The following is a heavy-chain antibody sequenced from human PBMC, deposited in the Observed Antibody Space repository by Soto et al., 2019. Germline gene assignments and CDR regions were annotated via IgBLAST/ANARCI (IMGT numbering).Heavy chain of an antibody. CDR2: ISYEGSHT. Sequence: QVQLVESGGGVVQPGRSLRLSCAASGFIFSSYGMHWVRQAPGKGLEWVAVISYEGSHTYYADSVKGRFTITRDNSKNTLYLQMHSLRPEDTAVYYCAKEVHCGGGSCSWSEGFDYRGQGTLLTVSS. CDR3: AKEVHCGGGSCSWSEGFDY. CDR1: GFIFSSYG. D-gene: IGHD2-15*01. V-gene: IGHV3-30*18. J-gene: IGHJ4*02.